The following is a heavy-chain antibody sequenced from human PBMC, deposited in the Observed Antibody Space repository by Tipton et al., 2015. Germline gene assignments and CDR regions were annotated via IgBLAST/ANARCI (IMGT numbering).Heavy chain of an antibody. D-gene: IGHD3-9*01. CDR1: HFAFSNYG. CDR2: IKHDGSEK. CDR3: VLTTIYYFDF. V-gene: IGHV3-7*03. J-gene: IGHJ4*02. Sequence: SLRLSCEASHFAFSNYGMHWVRQAPGKGLEWVANIKHDGSEKYYAASVEGRFTISRDNGGSSLFLQMNALRVEDTAVYYCVLTTIYYFDFWGQGTLVTVSS.